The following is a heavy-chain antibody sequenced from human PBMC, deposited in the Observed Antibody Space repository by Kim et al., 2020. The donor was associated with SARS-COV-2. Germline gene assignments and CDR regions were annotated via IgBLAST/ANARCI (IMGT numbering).Heavy chain of an antibody. D-gene: IGHD6-19*01. CDR1: GDSVSSNSAA. V-gene: IGHV6-1*01. J-gene: IGHJ6*02. CDR3: ARDLHSSGWYTNYYYYYGMDV. CDR2: TYYRSKWYN. Sequence: SQTLSLTCAISGDSVSSNSAAWNWIRQSPSRGLEWLGRTYYRSKWYNDYAVSVKSRITINPDTSKNQFSLQLNSVTPEDTAVYYCARDLHSSGWYTNYYYYYGMDVWGQGTTVTVSS.